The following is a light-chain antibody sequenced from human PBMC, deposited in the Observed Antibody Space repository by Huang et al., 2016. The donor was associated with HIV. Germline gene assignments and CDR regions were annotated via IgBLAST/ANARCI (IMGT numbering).Light chain of an antibody. Sequence: DIQMIQSPSSLSASVVDRVIMTCRASQTITTYLYWYQTRPGKAPKRLIYAASSLQSGVPSRFSGSGSGTDFTLTISSLQPEDFATYYCQQSYSSLLSFGGGTKVAIK. CDR2: AAS. J-gene: IGKJ4*01. CDR3: QQSYSSLLS. CDR1: QTITTY. V-gene: IGKV1-39*01.